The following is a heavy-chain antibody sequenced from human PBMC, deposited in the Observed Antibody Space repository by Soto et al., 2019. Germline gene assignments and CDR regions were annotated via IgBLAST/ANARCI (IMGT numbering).Heavy chain of an antibody. CDR1: GFTFSSYW. D-gene: IGHD5-18*01. CDR3: ARMGGGGYSYGYDIDY. Sequence: PGGSLRLSCAASGFTFSSYWMSWVRQAPGKGLEWVANIKQDGSEKYYVDSVKGRFTISRDNAKNSLYLQMNSLRAEDTAVYYCARMGGGGYSYGYDIDYWGQGTLVTVSS. J-gene: IGHJ4*02. CDR2: IKQDGSEK. V-gene: IGHV3-7*05.